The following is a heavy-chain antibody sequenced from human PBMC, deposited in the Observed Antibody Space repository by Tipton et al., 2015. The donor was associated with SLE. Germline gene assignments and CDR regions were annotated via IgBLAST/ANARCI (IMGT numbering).Heavy chain of an antibody. CDR1: GYSFTSYW. D-gene: IGHD6-25*01. J-gene: IGHJ4*02. CDR3: ARRYAATAPFDY. V-gene: IGHV5-51*01. Sequence: VQLVQSGAEVKKPGESLKISCKGSGYSFTSYWIGWVRQMPGKGLEWMGIIYPGDSDTSYSPSFQVQVTISADKSIGPAYLQWIRLKAADTAMYYCARRYAATAPFDYWGQGTLVTVSS. CDR2: IYPGDSDT.